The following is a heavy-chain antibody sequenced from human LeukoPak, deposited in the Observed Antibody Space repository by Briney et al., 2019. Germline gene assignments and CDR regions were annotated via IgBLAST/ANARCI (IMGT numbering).Heavy chain of an antibody. CDR3: ARDLCWGCFDD. V-gene: IGHV3-23*01. CDR1: GFTFSSYA. D-gene: IGHD3-10*02. Sequence: GGSLRLSCAASGFTFSSYAMHWVRQAPGRGLEWVSTISGSGGSTYYADSVKGRFTISRDNSKNTLFLQMNSLRAEDTAVYYCARDLCWGCFDDWGQGNLVTVSS. CDR2: ISGSGGST. J-gene: IGHJ4*02.